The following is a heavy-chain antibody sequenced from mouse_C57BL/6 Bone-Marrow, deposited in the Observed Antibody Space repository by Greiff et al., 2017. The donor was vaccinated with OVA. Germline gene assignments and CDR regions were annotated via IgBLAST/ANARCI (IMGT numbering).Heavy chain of an antibody. CDR1: GFTFSNYW. J-gene: IGHJ2*01. CDR3: TVLRRGDY. D-gene: IGHD2-12*01. V-gene: IGHV6-3*01. Sequence: EVKLMESGGGLVQPGGSMKLSCVASGFTFSNYWMNWVRQSPEKGLEWVAQIRLKSDNYATHYAESVKGRFTISRDDSKSSVYLQMNNLRAEDTGIYYCTVLRRGDYWGQGTTLTVSS. CDR2: IRLKSDNYAT.